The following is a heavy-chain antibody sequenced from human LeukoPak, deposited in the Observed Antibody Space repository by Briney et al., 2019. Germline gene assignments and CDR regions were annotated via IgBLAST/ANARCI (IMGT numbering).Heavy chain of an antibody. CDR3: ARHGGYYYDSSGYYHDT. CDR1: GGTFSSYA. J-gene: IGHJ5*02. CDR2: NIPILGIA. V-gene: IGHV1-69*04. Sequence: SVKVSCKASGGTFSSYAISWVRQAPGQGLEWMGRNIPILGIANYAQKFQGRVTITADKSTSTAYMELSSLRSEDTAVYYCARHGGYYYDSSGYYHDTWGQGTLVTVSS. D-gene: IGHD3-22*01.